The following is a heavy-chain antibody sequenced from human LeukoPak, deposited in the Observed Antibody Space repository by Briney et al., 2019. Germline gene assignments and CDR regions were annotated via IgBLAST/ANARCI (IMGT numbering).Heavy chain of an antibody. CDR3: ARNYYDSSGYPSGFDP. CDR2: IYPGDSAT. V-gene: IGHV5-51*01. Sequence: GESLKISCKGSGYSFTSYWIGWVRQMPGKGLEWMGIIYPGDSATRYSPSFQGQVTISADKSISTAYLQWSSLKASDTAMYYCARNYYDSSGYPSGFDPWGQGTLVTVSS. CDR1: GYSFTSYW. J-gene: IGHJ5*02. D-gene: IGHD3-22*01.